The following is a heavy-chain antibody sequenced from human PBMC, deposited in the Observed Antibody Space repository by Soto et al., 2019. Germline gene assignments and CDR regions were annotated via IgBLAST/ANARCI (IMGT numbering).Heavy chain of an antibody. D-gene: IGHD3-22*01. Sequence: GGSLRLSCVASGYNFNKYSVSWVRQAPGKGLEWVSAISSGGDNTHYVDSVKGRFTITRDNSKNMLYLEMNSLTVEDTAVYYCVRRAQYFDGTGFHAFDIWGQGTRVTVSS. CDR1: GYNFNKYS. CDR2: ISSGGDNT. V-gene: IGHV3-23*01. J-gene: IGHJ3*02. CDR3: VRRAQYFDGTGFHAFDI.